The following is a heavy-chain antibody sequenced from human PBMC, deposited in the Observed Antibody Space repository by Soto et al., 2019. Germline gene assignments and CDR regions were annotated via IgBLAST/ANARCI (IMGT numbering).Heavy chain of an antibody. D-gene: IGHD5-12*01. CDR2: IYYSGST. CDR3: AGYYDYFDY. V-gene: IGHV4-59*01. CDR1: GGSISSYY. J-gene: IGHJ4*02. Sequence: SETLSLTCTVSGGSISSYYWSWIRQPPGKGLEWIGYIYYSGSTNYNPSLKSRVTISVDTSKNQFSLKLSSVTAADTAVYYCAGYYDYFDYWGQGTLVTVSS.